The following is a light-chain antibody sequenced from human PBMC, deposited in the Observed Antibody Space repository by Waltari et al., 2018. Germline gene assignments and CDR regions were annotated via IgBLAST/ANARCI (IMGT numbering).Light chain of an antibody. CDR3: SSYAGSNDYV. CDR1: SSDVGGYNC. J-gene: IGLJ1*01. CDR2: EVS. Sequence: QSALTQPPSASGSPGQSVTISCTGTSSDVGGYNCVSWYQQHPGKAPKLMIYEVSTRPSGVPDRFSGSKSGNTASLTVSGLQAEDEADYYCSSYAGSNDYVFGTGTKVTVL. V-gene: IGLV2-8*01.